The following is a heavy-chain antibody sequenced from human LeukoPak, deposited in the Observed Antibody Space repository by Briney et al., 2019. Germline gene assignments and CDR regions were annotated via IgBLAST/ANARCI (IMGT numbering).Heavy chain of an antibody. V-gene: IGHV3-21*01. CDR1: GLTFSSYS. J-gene: IGHJ3*02. CDR3: ARAKIAAHDAFDI. D-gene: IGHD6-13*01. Sequence: GGSLRLSCAASGLTFSSYSMNWVRQAPGKGLEWVSSISSSSSYIYYADSVKGRFTISRDNAKNSLYLQMNSLRAEDTAVYYCARAKIAAHDAFDIWGQGTMVTVSS. CDR2: ISSSSSYI.